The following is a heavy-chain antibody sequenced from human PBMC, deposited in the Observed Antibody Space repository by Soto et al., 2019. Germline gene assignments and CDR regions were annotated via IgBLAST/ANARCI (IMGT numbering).Heavy chain of an antibody. CDR3: ARDIYYGDGSLGY. J-gene: IGHJ4*02. D-gene: IGHD4-17*01. Sequence: GGSLRLSCAASGFTFSSYSMNWVRQAPGKGLEWVSSISSSSSYIYYADSVKGRFTISRDNAKDSLYLQMNSLRAEDTAVYYCARDIYYGDGSLGYWGQGTLVTVSS. CDR2: ISSSSSYI. V-gene: IGHV3-21*01. CDR1: GFTFSSYS.